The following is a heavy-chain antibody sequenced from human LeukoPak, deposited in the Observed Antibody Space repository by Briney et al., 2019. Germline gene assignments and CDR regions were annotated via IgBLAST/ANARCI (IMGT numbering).Heavy chain of an antibody. CDR2: IYYSGST. CDR3: ARVAAAGNYYFDY. CDR1: GGSISSYY. Sequence: SETLSLTCTVSGGSISSYYWSWIRQPPGKGLEWIGSIYYSGSTYYNPSLKSRVTISIDTSKNQFSLKLSSVTAADTAVYFCARVAAAGNYYFDYWGQGTLVTVSS. V-gene: IGHV4-59*12. J-gene: IGHJ4*02. D-gene: IGHD6-13*01.